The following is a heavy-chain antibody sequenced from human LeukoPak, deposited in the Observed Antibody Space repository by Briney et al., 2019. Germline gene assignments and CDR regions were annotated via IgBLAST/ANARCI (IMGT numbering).Heavy chain of an antibody. Sequence: GGSLRLSCAASGFTFSDYYMSWIRQAPGKGLEWVSAISGSGGSTYYADSVKGRFTISRDNAKNSLYLQMNSLRAEDTAVYYCASNIVVVPAAPAPRDYWGQGTLVTVSS. D-gene: IGHD2-2*01. V-gene: IGHV3-11*04. J-gene: IGHJ4*02. CDR1: GFTFSDYY. CDR3: ASNIVVVPAAPAPRDY. CDR2: ISGSGGST.